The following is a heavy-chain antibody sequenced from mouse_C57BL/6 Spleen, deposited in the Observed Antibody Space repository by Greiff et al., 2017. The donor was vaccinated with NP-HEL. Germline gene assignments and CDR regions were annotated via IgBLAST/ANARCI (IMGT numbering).Heavy chain of an antibody. D-gene: IGHD1-1*01. V-gene: IGHV1-55*01. J-gene: IGHJ4*01. Sequence: VQLQESGPELVKPGASVKIPCKASGYTFTSNWITWVKQRPGQGLEWIGDIYPGSGSTNYNEKFKSKATLTVDTSSSTAYMQLSSLTSEDSAVYYCARWDYYGSIYYAMDYWGQGTSVTVSS. CDR2: IYPGSGST. CDR3: ARWDYYGSIYYAMDY. CDR1: GYTFTSNW.